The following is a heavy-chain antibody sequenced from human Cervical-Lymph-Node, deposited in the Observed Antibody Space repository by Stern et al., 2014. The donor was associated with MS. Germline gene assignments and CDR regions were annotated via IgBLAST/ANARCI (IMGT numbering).Heavy chain of an antibody. CDR3: AKGPKMYSSSSSDYFDY. CDR1: GFTFDDYA. D-gene: IGHD6-6*01. V-gene: IGHV3-9*01. CDR2: ISWNSGSI. J-gene: IGHJ4*02. Sequence: EVQLVESGGGLVQPGRSLRLSCAASGFTFDDYAMHWVRHAPGKGLEWVSGISWNSGSIGYADSVKGRFTISRDNAKNSLYLQMNSLRAEDTALYYCAKGPKMYSSSSSDYFDYWGQGTLVTVSS.